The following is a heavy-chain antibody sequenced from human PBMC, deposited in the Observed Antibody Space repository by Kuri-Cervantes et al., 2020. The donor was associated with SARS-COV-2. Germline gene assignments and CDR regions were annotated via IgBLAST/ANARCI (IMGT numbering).Heavy chain of an antibody. CDR1: GFTFSSYS. Sequence: GESLKISCAASGFTFSSYSMNWVRQAPGKGLEWVSYISSSSSTIYYADSVKGRFTISRDNAKNSLYLQMNSLRDEDTAVYYCAREGVRVIYYYYYYGMDVWGQGTTVTVSS. D-gene: IGHD2-8*01. CDR3: AREGVRVIYYYYYYGMDV. V-gene: IGHV3-48*02. J-gene: IGHJ6*02. CDR2: ISSSSSTI.